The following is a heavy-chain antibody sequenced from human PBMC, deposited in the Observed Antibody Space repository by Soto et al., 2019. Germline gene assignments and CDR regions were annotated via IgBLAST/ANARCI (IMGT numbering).Heavy chain of an antibody. CDR2: ISYDGSNK. V-gene: IGHV3-30-3*01. D-gene: IGHD4-17*01. CDR3: ARATISGTTVTAQSGVDFEY. CDR1: GFTFSSYA. Sequence: GGSLRLSCAASGFTFSSYAMHWVRQAPGKGLEWVAVISYDGSNKYYADSVKGRFTISRDNSKNTLYLQMNSLRAEDTAVYYCARATISGTTVTAQSGVDFEYWGQGTLVTVSS. J-gene: IGHJ4*02.